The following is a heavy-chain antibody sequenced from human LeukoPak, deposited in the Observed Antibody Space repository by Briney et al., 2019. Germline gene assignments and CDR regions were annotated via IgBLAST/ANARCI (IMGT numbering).Heavy chain of an antibody. CDR1: GYTFTSYD. Sequence: GASVKVSCKASGYTFTSYDINWVRQATGRGREWMGWMNPNSGNTGYAQKFQGRVTMTRNTSISTAYMELSSLRSEDTAVYYCAIRPATIQPDYWGQGTLVTVSS. CDR3: AIRPATIQPDY. V-gene: IGHV1-8*01. J-gene: IGHJ4*02. D-gene: IGHD5-12*01. CDR2: MNPNSGNT.